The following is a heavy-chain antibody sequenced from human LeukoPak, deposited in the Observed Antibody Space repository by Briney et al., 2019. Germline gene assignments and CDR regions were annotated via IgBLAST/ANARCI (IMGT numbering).Heavy chain of an antibody. Sequence: GGSLRLSCAASGFTFSSYSMNWVRQAPGKGLEWVSYISSSSSAIYYADSVKGRFTISRDNSKYTMYLQMNSLRADDTAVYYCAKAPRPVWFGEGTYYNYYYMDVWGKGTTVTISS. CDR1: GFTFSSYS. V-gene: IGHV3-48*01. CDR3: AKAPRPVWFGEGTYYNYYYMDV. CDR2: ISSSSSAI. J-gene: IGHJ6*03. D-gene: IGHD3-10*01.